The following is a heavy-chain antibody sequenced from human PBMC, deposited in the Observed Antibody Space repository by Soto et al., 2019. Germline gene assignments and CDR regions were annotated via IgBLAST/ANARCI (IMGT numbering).Heavy chain of an antibody. CDR1: VFTSGNPW. J-gene: IGHJ3*02. CDR3: TTGFTRLAAFDI. CDR2: IKSKTDGGTT. V-gene: IGHV3-15*07. D-gene: IGHD6-6*01. Sequence: EVQLWESGGGLVKLGGSLRLSLAAPVFTSGNPWINWFRRVPGKGLEWSGGIKSKTDGGTTDYAAPVKGRFTISRDDSKNTLYLQMNSLKTEDTAVYYCTTGFTRLAAFDIWGQGTMVTVSS.